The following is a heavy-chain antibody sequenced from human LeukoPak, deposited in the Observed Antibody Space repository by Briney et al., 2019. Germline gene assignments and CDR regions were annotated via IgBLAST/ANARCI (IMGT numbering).Heavy chain of an antibody. CDR2: MNPNSGNT. J-gene: IGHJ4*02. CDR1: GYTFTGYY. V-gene: IGHV1-8*03. D-gene: IGHD3-16*02. Sequence: GASVKVSCKASGYTFTGYYMHWVRQAPGQGLEWMGWMNPNSGNTGYAQKFQGRVTITRNTSISTAYMELSSLRSEDTAVYYCARDLLGYDYVWGSYRYNFDYWGQGTLVTVSS. CDR3: ARDLLGYDYVWGSYRYNFDY.